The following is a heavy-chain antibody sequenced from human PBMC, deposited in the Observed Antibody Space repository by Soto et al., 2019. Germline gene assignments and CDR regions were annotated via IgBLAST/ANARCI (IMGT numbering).Heavy chain of an antibody. D-gene: IGHD3-10*01. CDR1: GFTFSSYG. CDR3: AKDPYYYGSGSYSGWFDP. V-gene: IGHV3-30*18. CDR2: ISYDGSNK. Sequence: GGSLRLSCAASGFTFSSYGMHWVRQAPGKGLEWVAVISYDGSNKYYADSVKGRFTISRDNSKNTLYLQMNSLRAEDTAVYYCAKDPYYYGSGSYSGWFDPWGQGTLVTVSS. J-gene: IGHJ5*02.